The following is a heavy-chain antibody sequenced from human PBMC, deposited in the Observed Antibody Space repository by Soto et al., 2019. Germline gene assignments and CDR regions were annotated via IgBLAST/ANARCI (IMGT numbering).Heavy chain of an antibody. J-gene: IGHJ4*02. V-gene: IGHV3-15*01. CDR3: TTEPYYYGSGSYYNYYFDY. Sequence: GGSLRLSCAASGFTFSNAWMSWVRQAPGKGLEWVGRIKSKTDGGTTDYAAPVKGRFIISRDDSKNTLYLQMNSLKTEDTAVYYCTTEPYYYGSGSYYNYYFDYWGQGTLVTVSS. D-gene: IGHD3-10*01. CDR2: IKSKTDGGTT. CDR1: GFTFSNAW.